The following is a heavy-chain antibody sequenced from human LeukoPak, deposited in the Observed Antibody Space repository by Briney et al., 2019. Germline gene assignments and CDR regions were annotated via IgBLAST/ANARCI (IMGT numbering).Heavy chain of an antibody. Sequence: PSETLSLTCTVSGGSISSSSYYWGWIRQPPGKGLKWIGSIYYSGSTYYNPSLKSRVTISVDTSKNQFSLKLSSVTAADMAVYYCARRGQLGGYFDYWGQGTLVTVSS. V-gene: IGHV4-39*01. CDR2: IYYSGST. CDR3: ARRGQLGGYFDY. D-gene: IGHD6-6*01. CDR1: GGSISSSSYY. J-gene: IGHJ4*02.